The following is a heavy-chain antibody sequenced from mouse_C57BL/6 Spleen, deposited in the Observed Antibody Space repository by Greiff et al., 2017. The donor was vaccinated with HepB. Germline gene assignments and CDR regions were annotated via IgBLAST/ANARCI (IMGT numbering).Heavy chain of an antibody. CDR3: AREPFTTVVADYAMDY. CDR2: IYPGSGST. Sequence: VQLQQPGAELVKPGASVKLSCTASGYTFTSYWITWVKQRPGQGLGWIGDIYPGSGSTNYNEKFKSKATLTVDTSSSTAYMQLSSLTSEDSAVYYCAREPFTTVVADYAMDYWGQGTSVTVSS. CDR1: GYTFTSYW. J-gene: IGHJ4*01. D-gene: IGHD1-1*01. V-gene: IGHV1-55*01.